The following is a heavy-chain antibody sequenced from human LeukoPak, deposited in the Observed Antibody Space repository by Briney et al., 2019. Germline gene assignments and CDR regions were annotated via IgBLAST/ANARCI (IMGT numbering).Heavy chain of an antibody. J-gene: IGHJ4*02. D-gene: IGHD1-26*01. CDR2: ISSSSSHI. CDR1: GSTFSSYN. V-gene: IGHV3-21*01. Sequence: GGSLRLSCAASGSTFSSYNMNWVRQAPGKGLEWVSCISSSSSHIFYAGSVQGRFTISRDNAKNSLYLQMNSLRAEDTAVYYCARGRLVGATTVDYWGQGTLVTVSS. CDR3: ARGRLVGATTVDY.